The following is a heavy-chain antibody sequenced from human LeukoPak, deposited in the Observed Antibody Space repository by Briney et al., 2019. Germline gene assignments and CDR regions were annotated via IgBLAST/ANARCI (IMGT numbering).Heavy chain of an antibody. CDR1: GFTFDDYA. J-gene: IGHJ4*02. V-gene: IGHV3-9*03. CDR3: AKATGYSSGSVDY. CDR2: ISWNSGSI. Sequence: GRSLRLSCAASGFTFDDYAMHWVRQGPGKGLEWVSGISWNSGSIGYADAVKGRFTISRDNAKNSLYLETNSLRAEDMAFYYCAKATGYSSGSVDYWGQGTLVTVSS. D-gene: IGHD5-18*01.